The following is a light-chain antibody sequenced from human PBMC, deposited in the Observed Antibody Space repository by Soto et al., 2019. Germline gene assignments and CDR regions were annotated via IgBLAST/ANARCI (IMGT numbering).Light chain of an antibody. CDR1: SSDVGGYNY. V-gene: IGLV2-11*01. CDR2: DVT. J-gene: IGLJ1*01. Sequence: QSVLTQPRSVSGSPGQSVTISCTGTSSDVGGYNYVSWYQHHPGKAPKLMMYDVTKRPSGVRDRCSASKAGNTASLTISGLQAEDEAHYHCCSYAGSFTYVFGTGTKVTGL. CDR3: CSYAGSFTYV.